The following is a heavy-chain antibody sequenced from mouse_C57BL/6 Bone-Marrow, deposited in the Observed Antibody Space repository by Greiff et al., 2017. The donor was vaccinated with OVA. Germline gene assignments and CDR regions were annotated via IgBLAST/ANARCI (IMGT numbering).Heavy chain of an antibody. D-gene: IGHD1-1*01. Sequence: VKLMESGAELARPGASVKMSCKASGYTFTSYTMHWVKQRPGQGLEWIGYINPSSGYTKYNQKFKDKATLTADKSSSTAYMQLSSLTSEDSAVYYGARLGITTVVAEDYWGQGTTLTVSS. J-gene: IGHJ2*01. CDR2: INPSSGYT. CDR1: GYTFTSYT. CDR3: ARLGITTVVAEDY. V-gene: IGHV1-4*01.